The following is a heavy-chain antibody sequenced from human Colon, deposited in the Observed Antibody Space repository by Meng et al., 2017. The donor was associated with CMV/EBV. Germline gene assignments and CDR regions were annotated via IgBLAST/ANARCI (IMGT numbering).Heavy chain of an antibody. V-gene: IGHV3-21*01. J-gene: IGHJ6*02. CDR2: ISTASTYI. CDR1: GFTFSSYS. Sequence: GGSLRLSCAASGFTFSSYSMNWVRQAPGKGLEWVASISTASTYIYYADSLKGRFTISRDNAKDSLYLHMNSLSAEDTAVYYCVRENLPARWLDDWGQGTTVTVSS. D-gene: IGHD2-2*01. CDR3: VRENLPARWLDD.